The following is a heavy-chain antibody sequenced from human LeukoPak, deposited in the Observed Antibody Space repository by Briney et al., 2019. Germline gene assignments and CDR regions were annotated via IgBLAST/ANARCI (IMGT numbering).Heavy chain of an antibody. V-gene: IGHV3-74*03. CDR1: GFSFTNYW. J-gene: IGHJ4*02. Sequence: GGSLRLSCAVSGFSFTNYWMHWVRQAPGKGLVWVSYISSDGSVTKYADSVKGRFTISRDNAVNTLYLQMNSLRVEDTAVYYCVRGSLRLPRSTPDYWGQGTLVTVSS. D-gene: IGHD2-21*02. CDR3: VRGSLRLPRSTPDY. CDR2: ISSDGSVT.